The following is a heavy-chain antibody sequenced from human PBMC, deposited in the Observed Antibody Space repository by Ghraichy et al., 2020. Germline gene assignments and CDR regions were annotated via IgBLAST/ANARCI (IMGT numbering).Heavy chain of an antibody. CDR3: AKRGEGVDY. J-gene: IGHJ4*02. CDR1: GFIFSSYA. CDR2: ISGSGGST. V-gene: IGHV3-23*01. D-gene: IGHD3-16*01. Sequence: ETLSLTCAASGFIFSSYAMSWVRQAPGKGLEWVSDISGSGGSTYYADSVKGRFTISRDNSKNTLYLQMNSLRAEDTAVYYCAKRGEGVDYWGQGTLVTVSS.